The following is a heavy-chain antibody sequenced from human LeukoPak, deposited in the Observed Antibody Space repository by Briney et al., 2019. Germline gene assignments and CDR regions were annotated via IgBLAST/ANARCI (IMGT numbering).Heavy chain of an antibody. J-gene: IGHJ4*02. D-gene: IGHD5-12*01. V-gene: IGHV3-48*01. CDR3: AKDLSESGYDEKFDY. CDR1: GFTFSSYS. Sequence: GGSLRLSCAASGFTFSSYSMNWVRQAPGKGLEWVSYISSSSSSTIYYADSVKGRFTISRDNSKNTLYLQMNSLRAEDTAVYYCAKDLSESGYDEKFDYWGQGTLVTVSS. CDR2: ISSSSSSTI.